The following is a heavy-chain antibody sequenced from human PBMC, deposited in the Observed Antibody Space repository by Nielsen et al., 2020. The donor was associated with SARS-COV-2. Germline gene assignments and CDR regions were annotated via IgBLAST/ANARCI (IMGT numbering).Heavy chain of an antibody. V-gene: IGHV5-51*01. CDR3: ARYDDWFDP. CDR1: GYKFTDNW. Sequence: GESLKISCKASGYKFTDNWIGWVRQMPGKGLEWMGIIYPGDSDTRYSPSFQGQVTMSVDTSTDTAYLEWRSLKASGTATYYCARYDDWFDPWGQGTLVTVTS. D-gene: IGHD1-1*01. J-gene: IGHJ5*02. CDR2: IYPGDSDT.